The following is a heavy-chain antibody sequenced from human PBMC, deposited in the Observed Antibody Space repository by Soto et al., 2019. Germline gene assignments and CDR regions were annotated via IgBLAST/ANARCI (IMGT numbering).Heavy chain of an antibody. CDR2: IRSKTDGGTT. CDR3: TKTPPGTNVFDK. Sequence: GGSLRLSCAASGMTISNAWMNWVRQAPGKGLEWVGRIRSKTDGGTTEYAAPVKGRFTFSREDSKNTLYLQMSGLQTEDTAVYHCTKTPPGTNVFDKWGQGTMVTVSS. V-gene: IGHV3-15*01. J-gene: IGHJ3*02. D-gene: IGHD6-13*01. CDR1: GMTISNAW.